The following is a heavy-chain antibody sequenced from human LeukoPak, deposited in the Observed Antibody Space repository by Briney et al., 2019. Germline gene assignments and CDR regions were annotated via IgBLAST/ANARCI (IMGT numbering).Heavy chain of an antibody. J-gene: IGHJ4*02. D-gene: IGHD1-26*01. Sequence: PGGSLRLSCAASGFTFSAYGMSWVRQSPRKGLEWVSGVSGADGTTYYADSVKGRFTISRDNSKNTLYLQMNSLRAEDTAVYYCAKDGSGRVGAILYYWGQGTLVTVSS. CDR1: GFTFSAYG. CDR2: VSGADGTT. CDR3: AKDGSGRVGAILYY. V-gene: IGHV3-23*01.